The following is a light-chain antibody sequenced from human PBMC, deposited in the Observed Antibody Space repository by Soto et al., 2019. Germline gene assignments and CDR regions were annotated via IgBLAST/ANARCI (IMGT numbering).Light chain of an antibody. V-gene: IGKV3-20*01. CDR3: QQYGTSPWT. CDR2: GAS. CDR1: QSVSSSY. Sequence: EIVLTQSPGTLSLSPGERATLSCRASQSVSSSYFAWYQQKPGQPPRLLIYGASSRATGIPDRFSGSGSGTDFTLTISRLESEDFAVYYCQQYGTSPWTFGQGTKVEIK. J-gene: IGKJ1*01.